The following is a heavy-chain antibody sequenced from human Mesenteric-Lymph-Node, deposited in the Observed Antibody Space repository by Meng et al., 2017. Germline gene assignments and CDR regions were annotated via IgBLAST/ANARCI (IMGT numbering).Heavy chain of an antibody. D-gene: IGHD2-2*01. CDR2: IKSKTDGGTT. CDR1: GFTFSNAW. J-gene: IGHJ4*02. CDR3: ASSKGYWALRDDY. Sequence: GESLKISCAASGFTFSNAWMSWVRQAPGKGLEWVGRIKSKTDGGTTDYAAPVKGRFTISRDDSKNTLYLQMNSLRAEDTAVYYCASSKGYWALRDDYWGQGTLVTVSS. V-gene: IGHV3-15*01.